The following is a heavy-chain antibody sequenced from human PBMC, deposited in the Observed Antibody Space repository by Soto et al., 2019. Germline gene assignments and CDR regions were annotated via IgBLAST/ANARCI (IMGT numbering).Heavy chain of an antibody. J-gene: IGHJ6*02. D-gene: IGHD2-2*01. Sequence: SETPSPPRTVSGGSISSSSYHWGRIRQPPGEGVEWIGSIYYSGSTYYNPSLKSRVTISVDTSKNQFSLKLSSATAADTAVYYCASLFYCSSTSCYYYYGMDVWGQGTTVTVSS. CDR3: ASLFYCSSTSCYYYYGMDV. V-gene: IGHV4-39*01. CDR1: GGSISSSSYH. CDR2: IYYSGST.